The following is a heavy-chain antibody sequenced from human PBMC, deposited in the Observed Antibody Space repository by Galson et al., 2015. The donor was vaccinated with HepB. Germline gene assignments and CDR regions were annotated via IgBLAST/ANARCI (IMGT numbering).Heavy chain of an antibody. J-gene: IGHJ3*02. CDR2: ISYDGSNK. Sequence: SLRLSCAASGFTFSSYAMHWVRQAPGKGLEWVAVISYDGSNKYYADSVKGRFTISRDNSKNTLYLQMNSLRAEDTAVYYCARDSYYTIFEGGDAFDIWGQGTMVTVSS. CDR1: GFTFSSYA. V-gene: IGHV3-30-3*01. CDR3: ARDSYYTIFEGGDAFDI. D-gene: IGHD3-3*01.